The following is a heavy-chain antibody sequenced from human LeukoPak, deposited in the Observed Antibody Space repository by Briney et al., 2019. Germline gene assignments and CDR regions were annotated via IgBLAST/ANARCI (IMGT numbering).Heavy chain of an antibody. CDR3: ARDDGGLFDY. CDR2: ISYDGSNK. J-gene: IGHJ4*02. Sequence: PGRSLRLSCAASGFTFSSYAMHWVRQAPGKGLEWVAVISYDGSNKYYADSVKGRFTISRDNSKNTLYLQMNSLRAEDTAVYYCARDDGGLFDYWGQGTLVTVSS. V-gene: IGHV3-30-3*01. D-gene: IGHD4-23*01. CDR1: GFTFSSYA.